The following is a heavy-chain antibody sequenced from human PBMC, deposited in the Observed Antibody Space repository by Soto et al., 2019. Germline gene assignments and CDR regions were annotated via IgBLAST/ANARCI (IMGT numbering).Heavy chain of an antibody. V-gene: IGHV1-69*05. Sequence: QVQLVQSGAEVKKPGSSVKVSCKASGGTFSTYVITWVRQAPGQGLEWMGGIIPILGTPHYAQKFQGRASITSDEYTSTAYMELSSLRSDDTAVYYCARPTLEYYYDNCGYSSDYWGQGTLVTVSS. CDR1: GGTFSTYV. CDR3: ARPTLEYYYDNCGYSSDY. CDR2: IIPILGTP. J-gene: IGHJ4*02. D-gene: IGHD3-22*01.